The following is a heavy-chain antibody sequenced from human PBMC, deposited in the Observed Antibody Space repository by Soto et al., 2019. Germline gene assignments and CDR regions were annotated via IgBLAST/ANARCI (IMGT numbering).Heavy chain of an antibody. J-gene: IGHJ4*02. V-gene: IGHV4-39*01. CDR1: GGSIGSGSYY. CDR2: VYYSGNT. CDR3: ARKLGTDYFDY. Sequence: NPSETLSLTCTVSGGSIGSGSYYYDWIRQPPGKGLEWIASVYYSGNTYYNPSLKSRVTISVDASNNQFSLKLRSVTAADTAVYYCARKLGTDYFDYWGRGTLVTVSS. D-gene: IGHD7-27*01.